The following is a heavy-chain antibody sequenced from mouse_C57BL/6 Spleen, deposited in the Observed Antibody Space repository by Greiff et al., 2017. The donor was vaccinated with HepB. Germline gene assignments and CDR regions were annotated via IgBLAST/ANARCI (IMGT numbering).Heavy chain of an antibody. CDR1: GFTFSDYG. CDR2: ISSGSSTI. Sequence: EVQLVESGGGLVKPGGSLKLSCAASGFTFSDYGMHWVRQAPEKGLEWVAYISSGSSTIYYADTVKGRFTISRDNAKNTLFLQMTSLRSEDTAMYYCANNFAYWGQGTLVTVSA. J-gene: IGHJ3*01. V-gene: IGHV5-17*01. CDR3: ANNFAY.